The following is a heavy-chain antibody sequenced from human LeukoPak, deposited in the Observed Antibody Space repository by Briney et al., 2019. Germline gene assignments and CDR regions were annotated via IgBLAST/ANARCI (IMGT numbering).Heavy chain of an antibody. CDR2: IIPIFGTA. D-gene: IGHD3-9*01. V-gene: IGHV1-69*06. J-gene: IGHJ3*02. CDR3: ARDPGDILTGPILGAFDI. CDR1: GGTFSSYA. Sequence: GASVKVSCKASGGTFSSYAISWVRQAPGQGPEWMGGIIPIFGTANYAQKFQGRVTITADKSTSTAYMELSSLRSEDTAVYYCARDPGDILTGPILGAFDIWGQGTMVTVSS.